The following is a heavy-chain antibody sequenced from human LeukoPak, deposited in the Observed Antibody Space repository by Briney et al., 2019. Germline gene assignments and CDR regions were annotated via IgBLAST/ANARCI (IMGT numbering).Heavy chain of an antibody. D-gene: IGHD6-19*01. CDR3: ERDPSEYEWQRGWYRDF. Sequence: GGSLRLSCAASGFSFSSYGMSGFRQAPGKGLEWVSTINNRADETHYADFVRGRFFISRDNSNSRLTLHMNNLRVEDTAVYYCERDPSEYEWQRGWYRDFWGQGSQVTVSS. J-gene: IGHJ4*02. V-gene: IGHV3-23*01. CDR1: GFSFSSYG. CDR2: INNRADET.